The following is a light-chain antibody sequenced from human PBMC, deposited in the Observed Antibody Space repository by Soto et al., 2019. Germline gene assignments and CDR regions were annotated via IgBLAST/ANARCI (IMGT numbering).Light chain of an antibody. CDR3: QQYYNWPRT. J-gene: IGKJ4*01. Sequence: EIVMTQSPSTLPVSPGERATLSCRARQGVRKNLAWYQQKPGQSPRLLIYGASTRATGIPVRFSGSGSETEFILTISSLQSEDFAVYYCQQYYNWPRTFGGGTKVDIK. CDR2: GAS. CDR1: QGVRKN. V-gene: IGKV3-15*01.